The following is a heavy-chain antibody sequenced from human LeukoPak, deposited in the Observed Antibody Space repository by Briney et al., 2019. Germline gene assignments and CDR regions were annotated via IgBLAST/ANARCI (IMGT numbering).Heavy chain of an antibody. Sequence: SETLSLTCTVSGGSISSHSWSWIRQPPGKGLEWIGYIYYSGSTNYNPSLKSRVTISVDTSKNQFSLKLSSVTAADTAVYYCARGIAARRHWFDPWGQGTLVTVSS. CDR1: GGSISSHS. V-gene: IGHV4-59*11. D-gene: IGHD6-6*01. J-gene: IGHJ5*02. CDR2: IYYSGST. CDR3: ARGIAARRHWFDP.